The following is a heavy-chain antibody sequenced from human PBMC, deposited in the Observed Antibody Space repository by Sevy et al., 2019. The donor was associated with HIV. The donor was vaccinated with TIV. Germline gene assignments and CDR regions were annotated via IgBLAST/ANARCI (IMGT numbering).Heavy chain of an antibody. V-gene: IGHV3-23*01. CDR1: GFIFSGYG. CDR2: ISGSGGST. D-gene: IGHD6-13*01. J-gene: IGHJ1*01. Sequence: GGSLRLSCAASGFIFSGYGMSWVRQAPGKGLQSVSAISGSGGSTYYADSVKGRFTISRDNFRNTLYLQMNSLRAEDTAVYYCAKDRITAARFQHWGQGTLVTVSS. CDR3: AKDRITAARFQH.